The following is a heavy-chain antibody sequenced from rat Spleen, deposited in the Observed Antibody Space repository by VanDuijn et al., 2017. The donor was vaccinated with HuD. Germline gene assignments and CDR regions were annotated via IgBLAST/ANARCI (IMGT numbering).Heavy chain of an antibody. J-gene: IGHJ3*01. D-gene: IGHD1-4*01. V-gene: IGHV5-31*01. CDR3: ASGLYKWFTY. CDR1: GFTFSNFW. Sequence: EVQLVESGGGLVQPGRSLKLSCVASGFTFSNFWMSWIRQAPGKGLEWIASIGPSGDSTYYRDSGKGRFTVSRDNAKGTLFLQMDSLRSEDTATDYCASGLYKWFTYWGQGTLVTVSS. CDR2: IGPSGDST.